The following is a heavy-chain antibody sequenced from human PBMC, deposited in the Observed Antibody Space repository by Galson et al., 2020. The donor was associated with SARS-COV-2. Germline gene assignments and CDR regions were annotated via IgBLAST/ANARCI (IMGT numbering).Heavy chain of an antibody. J-gene: IGHJ6*03. D-gene: IGHD2-2*01. Sequence: ASVKVSCKASGYTFTGYYMHWVRQAPGQGLEWMGWVNPNSGGTNYAQKFQGRVTMTRDTSIITAYMELTSLRSDDTAVYDCARVRWWYQLVFGIDVWGKGTTVTVSS. CDR1: GYTFTGYY. V-gene: IGHV1-2*02. CDR3: ARVRWWYQLVFGIDV. CDR2: VNPNSGGT.